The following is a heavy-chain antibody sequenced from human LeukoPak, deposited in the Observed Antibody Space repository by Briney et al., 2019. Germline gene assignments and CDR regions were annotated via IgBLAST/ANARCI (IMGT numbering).Heavy chain of an antibody. J-gene: IGHJ4*02. CDR3: AKRVQQQLELWSYEYFDY. D-gene: IGHD6-13*01. CDR2: ISGSGGST. V-gene: IGHV3-23*01. Sequence: GGSLRLSCAASGFTFSSYAMSWVRQAPGKGLEWVSAISGSGGSTYYADSVKGRFTISRDNSKNTLYLQMNSLRAEDTAVYYCAKRVQQQLELWSYEYFDYWGQGTLVTVSS. CDR1: GFTFSSYA.